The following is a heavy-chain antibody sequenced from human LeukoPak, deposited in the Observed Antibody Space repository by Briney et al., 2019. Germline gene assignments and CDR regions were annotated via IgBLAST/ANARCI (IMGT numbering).Heavy chain of an antibody. CDR1: GFTFSSYG. V-gene: IGHV3-30*02. J-gene: IGHJ4*02. D-gene: IGHD2-15*01. CDR3: AKDRGCSGGSCYRRY. Sequence: PGGSLRLSCAASGFTFSSYGMHWVRQAPGKGLEWVAFIRYDGSNKYYADSVKGRFTISRDNSKNTLYLQMNSLRAEDTAVYYCAKDRGCSGGSCYRRYWGQGTLVTVSS. CDR2: IRYDGSNK.